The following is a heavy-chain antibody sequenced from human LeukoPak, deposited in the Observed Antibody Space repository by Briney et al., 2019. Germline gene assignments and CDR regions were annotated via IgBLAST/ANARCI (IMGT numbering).Heavy chain of an antibody. CDR2: FTSDGSTR. V-gene: IGHV3-74*01. CDR1: GFTFSNYL. J-gene: IGHJ5*02. D-gene: IGHD3-3*01. CDR3: GRGLYGYERFDP. Sequence: GGSLRLCCAAAGFTFSNYLRHWVRQARGKGLVRVSRFTSDGSTRSYAASQRRRFTISSDNAKNTLYLQMNSLRAEDTSVYYCGRGLYGYERFDPWGEGTLVSVSS.